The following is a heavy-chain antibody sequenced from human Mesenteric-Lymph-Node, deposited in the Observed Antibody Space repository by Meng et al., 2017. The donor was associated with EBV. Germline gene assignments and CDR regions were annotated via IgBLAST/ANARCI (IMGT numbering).Heavy chain of an antibody. CDR3: ARIWDYGGHSGEDY. J-gene: IGHJ4*02. CDR1: GYTFIAYS. CDR2: IDPHSGAT. D-gene: IGHD4-23*01. Sequence: VQLVQSGAEVKKPGASVTVSCKTSGYTFIAYSMFWVRQAPGQGLEWMGRIDPHSGATNYAQNFQGRVTLTRDTSISTAYMELNSLKSDDTAVYYCARIWDYGGHSGEDYWGQGTLVTVSS. V-gene: IGHV1-2*06.